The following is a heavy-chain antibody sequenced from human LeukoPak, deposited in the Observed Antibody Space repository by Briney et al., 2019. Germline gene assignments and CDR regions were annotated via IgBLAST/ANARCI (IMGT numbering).Heavy chain of an antibody. Sequence: GGSLRLSCAASGFTFSSYAMSWVRQAPGKGLEWDSAISGSGGSTYYAASVKGRFPISRDNAKKTLYLQMNSLRAEDTAVYYCAKVPAAYNWFDPWGQGTLVTVSS. V-gene: IGHV3-23*01. CDR2: ISGSGGST. CDR3: AKVPAAYNWFDP. D-gene: IGHD2-2*01. CDR1: GFTFSSYA. J-gene: IGHJ5*02.